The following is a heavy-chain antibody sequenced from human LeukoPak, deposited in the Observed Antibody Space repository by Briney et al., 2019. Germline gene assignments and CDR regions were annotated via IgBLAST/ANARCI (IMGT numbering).Heavy chain of an antibody. CDR1: GASVSSGNSY. CDR3: ASPMVRGVITD. D-gene: IGHD3-10*01. V-gene: IGHV4-61*01. Sequence: SETLSLTCTVSGASVSSGNSYWSWIRQAPGKGLEWIGYFYYSGSTSYSPSLKSRVTISADTSKNQFSLKLSSVTAADTAVYYCASPMVRGVITDWGQGTLVTVSS. CDR2: FYYSGST. J-gene: IGHJ4*02.